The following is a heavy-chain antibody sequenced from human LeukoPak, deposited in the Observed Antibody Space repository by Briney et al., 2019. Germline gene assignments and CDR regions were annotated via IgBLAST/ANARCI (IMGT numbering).Heavy chain of an antibody. D-gene: IGHD6-6*01. Sequence: SETLSLTCAVSGGSISSSSYYWGWIRQPPGKGLEWIGSIYYSGSTYYNPSLKSRVTISVDTSKNQFSLKLSSVTAADTAVYYCASRGIAARPYYFDYWGQGTLVTVSS. V-gene: IGHV4-39*01. CDR1: GGSISSSSYY. CDR3: ASRGIAARPYYFDY. J-gene: IGHJ4*02. CDR2: IYYSGST.